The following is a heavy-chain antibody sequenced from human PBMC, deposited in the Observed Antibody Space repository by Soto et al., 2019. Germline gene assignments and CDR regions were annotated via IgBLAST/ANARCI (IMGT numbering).Heavy chain of an antibody. Sequence: PSETLSLTCTISGGSVSSSSYYWGWVRQAPGKGLEGIGSVDYSGSAYYNPALESRATISVDKSKNQFSPPLMPLSAADAAVYYCGRLEGLATISYYFDYWGQGALVTVSS. D-gene: IGHD3-9*01. CDR3: GRLEGLATISYYFDY. V-gene: IGHV4-39*01. CDR2: VDYSGSA. CDR1: GGSVSSSSYY. J-gene: IGHJ4*02.